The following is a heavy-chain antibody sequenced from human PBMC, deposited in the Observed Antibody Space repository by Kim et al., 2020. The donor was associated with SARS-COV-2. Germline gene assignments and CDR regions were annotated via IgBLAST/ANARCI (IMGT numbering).Heavy chain of an antibody. Sequence: GGSLRLSCAASEFTISRYSMNWVRQAPGKGLEWVSTISRFSDYIYYAESVEGRFTISRDNAKNSVYLQMNSLRVDDTAMYYCARDLSLGRPGGFDYWGQGALVTVSS. J-gene: IGHJ4*02. CDR1: EFTISRYS. CDR3: ARDLSLGRPGGFDY. CDR2: ISRFSDYI. D-gene: IGHD3-10*01. V-gene: IGHV3-21*01.